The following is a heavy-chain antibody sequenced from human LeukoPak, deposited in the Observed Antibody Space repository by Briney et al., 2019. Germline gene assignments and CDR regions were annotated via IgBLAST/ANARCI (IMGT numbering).Heavy chain of an antibody. Sequence: SVKVSCKASGGTFSSYTISWVRQAPGQGLEWMGRIIPILGIANYAQKFQGRVTVTADKSTSTAYMELSSLRSEDTAVYYCARESMVRGVTNWFDPWGQGTLVTVSS. CDR2: IIPILGIA. CDR1: GGTFSSYT. V-gene: IGHV1-69*02. D-gene: IGHD3-10*01. CDR3: ARESMVRGVTNWFDP. J-gene: IGHJ5*02.